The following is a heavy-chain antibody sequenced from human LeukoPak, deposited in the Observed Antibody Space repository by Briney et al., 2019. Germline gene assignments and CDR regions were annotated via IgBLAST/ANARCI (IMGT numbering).Heavy chain of an antibody. CDR2: IDPSDSYT. Sequence: GESLKISCKGSGYTFTNYWISWVRQVSGKRLEWMGRIDPSDSYTNYNPSFRGHITISADKSSSTAYLHWSSLKASDTAMYFCARQYSGYDYYFDYWGQGILVTVSS. D-gene: IGHD5-12*01. V-gene: IGHV5-10-1*01. CDR1: GYTFTNYW. CDR3: ARQYSGYDYYFDY. J-gene: IGHJ4*02.